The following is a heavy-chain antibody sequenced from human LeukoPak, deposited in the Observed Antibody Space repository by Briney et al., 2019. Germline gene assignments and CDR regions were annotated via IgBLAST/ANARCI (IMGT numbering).Heavy chain of an antibody. V-gene: IGHV3-23*01. CDR3: AKDMVRDGYYSIDY. CDR2: IIGSGSAT. CDR1: GFAFGPYT. D-gene: IGHD3-3*01. J-gene: IGHJ4*02. Sequence: PGGSLRLSCAASGFAFGPYTMNWVREPPGEGLEWVSVIIGSGSATYYADSVKGRFTSSKDISKNTLYLQMNSLRGDDTAIYSCAKDMVRDGYYSIDYWGQGTLVTVSS.